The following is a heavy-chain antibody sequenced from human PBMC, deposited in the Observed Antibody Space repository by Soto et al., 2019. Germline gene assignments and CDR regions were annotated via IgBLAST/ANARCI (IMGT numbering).Heavy chain of an antibody. Sequence: SETLSLTCTVSGGSISSGDYYWSWIRQPPGKGLEWIGYIYYSGSTYYNPSLKSRVTISVDTSKNQFSLKLSSVTAADTAVYYCASVDYGDDWGFGLYDYWGQGTLVTVSS. D-gene: IGHD4-17*01. V-gene: IGHV4-30-4*01. J-gene: IGHJ4*02. CDR3: ASVDYGDDWGFGLYDY. CDR1: GGSISSGDYY. CDR2: IYYSGST.